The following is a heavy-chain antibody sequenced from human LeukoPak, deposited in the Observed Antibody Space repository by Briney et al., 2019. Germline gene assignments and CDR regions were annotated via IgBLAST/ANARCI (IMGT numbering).Heavy chain of an antibody. V-gene: IGHV3-23*01. Sequence: GGSLRLSCAASGFTFSSYPMSWVRQAPGKGLEWVSAISGSGGSTYYADSVKGRFTISRDNSKNTLYLQMNSLRAEDTAVYYCAKDVEGGYSSGYWGGDAFDIWGQGTMVTVSS. D-gene: IGHD5-18*01. CDR1: GFTFSSYP. J-gene: IGHJ3*02. CDR3: AKDVEGGYSSGYWGGDAFDI. CDR2: ISGSGGST.